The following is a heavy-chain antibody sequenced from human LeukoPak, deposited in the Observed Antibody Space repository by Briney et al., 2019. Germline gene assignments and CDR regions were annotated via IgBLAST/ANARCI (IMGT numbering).Heavy chain of an antibody. J-gene: IGHJ4*02. CDR2: IIPILGIA. V-gene: IGHV1-69*04. D-gene: IGHD3-22*01. Sequence: SVRVSCKASGGTFTSYAISWVRQAPGQGREWVGRIIPILGIANYAQKFQGTVTITADKPTSTAYMELSSLRSEDTAVYYCARETRMNYYDSSGYRALIDYSGPGTLVTVS. CDR3: ARETRMNYYDSSGYRALIDY. CDR1: GGTFTSYA.